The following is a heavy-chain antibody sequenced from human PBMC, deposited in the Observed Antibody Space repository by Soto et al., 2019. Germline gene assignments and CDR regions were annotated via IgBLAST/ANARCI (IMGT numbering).Heavy chain of an antibody. CDR1: GGTITSGRSS. J-gene: IGHJ5*02. V-gene: IGHV4-30-2*06. CDR2: IYHSGST. Sequence: LSLTCSVSGGTITSGRSSWNWIRQSPGKGLEWIAYIYHSGSTYYNPSLKSRVTISVDRSENQFSLKLTSVTAADTAVYYCARAPDFWSGYSSSWFDPWGQGTLVTVSS. D-gene: IGHD3-3*01. CDR3: ARAPDFWSGYSSSWFDP.